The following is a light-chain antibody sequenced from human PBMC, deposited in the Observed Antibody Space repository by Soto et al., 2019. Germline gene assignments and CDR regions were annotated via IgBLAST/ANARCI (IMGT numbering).Light chain of an antibody. CDR2: DNN. V-gene: IGLV1-51*01. CDR1: SSNIGNNY. CDR3: DTWDSSLSAVV. Sequence: QSVLTQPPSVSAAPGQKVTISCSGSSSNIGNNYVSWFQQFPGTAPKLLIYDNNKRPSGIPDRFSGSKSGTSATLGITGLQTGDEAEYYWDTWDSSLSAVVFGGGTKLTVL. J-gene: IGLJ2*01.